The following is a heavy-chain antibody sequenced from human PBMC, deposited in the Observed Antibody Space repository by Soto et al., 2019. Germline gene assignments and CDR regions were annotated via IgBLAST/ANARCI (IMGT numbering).Heavy chain of an antibody. D-gene: IGHD2-2*02. CDR1: GYTFTSHG. J-gene: IGHJ5*02. Sequence: GASVKVSCKASGYTFTSHGISWVRQAPGQGLEWMGWISAYNGNTNYAQKLQGRVTMTTDTSTSTAYMELRSLRSDDTAVYYCARGVVPAAIVGFSGNWSDPWGQGTLVTVSS. CDR2: ISAYNGNT. CDR3: ARGVVPAAIVGFSGNWSDP. V-gene: IGHV1-18*04.